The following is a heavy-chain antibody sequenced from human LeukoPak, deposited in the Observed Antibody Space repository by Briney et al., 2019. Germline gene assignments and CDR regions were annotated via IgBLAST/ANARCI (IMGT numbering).Heavy chain of an antibody. D-gene: IGHD3-10*01. CDR1: GFTFSSYA. Sequence: GGSLRLSCAASGFTFSSYAMSWVRQAPGKGLEWVSATSGSGGSTYYADSVKGRFTISRDNSKNTLYLQMNSLRAEDTAVYYCAKFLSFYGSGSYNVAFDIWGQGTMVTVSS. CDR2: TSGSGGST. J-gene: IGHJ3*02. V-gene: IGHV3-23*01. CDR3: AKFLSFYGSGSYNVAFDI.